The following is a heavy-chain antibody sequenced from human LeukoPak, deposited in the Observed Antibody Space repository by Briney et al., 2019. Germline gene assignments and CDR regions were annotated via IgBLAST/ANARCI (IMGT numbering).Heavy chain of an antibody. CDR3: ARYSGSYTDYFDY. J-gene: IGHJ4*02. Sequence: GASVRVSCKASGGTFSSYAISWVRQAPGQGLEWMGGIIPIFGTANYAQKFQGRVTMTRDTSISTAYMELSRLRSDDTAVYYCARYSGSYTDYFDYWGQGTLVTVPS. V-gene: IGHV1-69*05. CDR1: GGTFSSYA. CDR2: IIPIFGTA. D-gene: IGHD1-26*01.